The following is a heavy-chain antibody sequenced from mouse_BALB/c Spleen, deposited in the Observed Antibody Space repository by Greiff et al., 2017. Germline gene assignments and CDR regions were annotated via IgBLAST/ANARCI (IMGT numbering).Heavy chain of an antibody. CDR2: IWGGGST. Sequence: VKLVESGPGLVAPSQSLSITCTVSGFSLSRYSVHWVRQPPGKGLEWLGMIWGGGSTDYNSALKSRLSISKDNSKSQVFLKMNSLQTDDTAMYYCARNGEITTVVADYYAMDYWGQGTSVTVSS. CDR3: ARNGEITTVVADYYAMDY. CDR1: GFSLSRYS. V-gene: IGHV2-6-4*01. J-gene: IGHJ4*01. D-gene: IGHD1-1*01.